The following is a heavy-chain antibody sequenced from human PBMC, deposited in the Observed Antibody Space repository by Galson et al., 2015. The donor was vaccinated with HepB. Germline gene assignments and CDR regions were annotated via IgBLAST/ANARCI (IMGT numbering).Heavy chain of an antibody. CDR3: ARAVGSYYYDTSGYYFDY. CDR2: VYYKGST. CDR1: GGSINSGGYS. D-gene: IGHD3-22*01. Sequence: TLSLTCAVSGGSINSGGYSWTWIRQTPETGLEWIGYVYYKGSTYYNPSLRSRVTISADTSRNHFPLKLTSVTAADTAVYYCARAVGSYYYDTSGYYFDYWGQGILVTVSS. J-gene: IGHJ4*01. V-gene: IGHV4-30-4*07.